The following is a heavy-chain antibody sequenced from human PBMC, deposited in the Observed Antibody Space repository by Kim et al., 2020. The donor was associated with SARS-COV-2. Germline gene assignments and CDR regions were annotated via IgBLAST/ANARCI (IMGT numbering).Heavy chain of an antibody. CDR3: ENDEFIKGGCDF. V-gene: IGHV3-23*02. J-gene: IGHJ4*02. CDR2: T. D-gene: IGHD3-10*01. Sequence: TYYEDAVQRRLNITRDKSKDTLYLQMNSLRAEETAVYYCENDEFIKGGCDFWGQGTLVTVSS.